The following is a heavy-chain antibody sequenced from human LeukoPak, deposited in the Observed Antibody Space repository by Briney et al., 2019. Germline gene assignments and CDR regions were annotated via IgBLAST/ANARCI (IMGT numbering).Heavy chain of an antibody. D-gene: IGHD2-15*01. CDR3: AREAARGFVVVVAATLGHYFDY. Sequence: ASVKVSYKASGYTFTGYYMHWVRQAPGQGLEWMGWINPNSGGTNYAQKFQGRVTMTRDTSISTAYMELSRLRSDDTAVYYCAREAARGFVVVVAATLGHYFDYWGQGTLVTVSS. CDR1: GYTFTGYY. V-gene: IGHV1-2*02. J-gene: IGHJ4*02. CDR2: INPNSGGT.